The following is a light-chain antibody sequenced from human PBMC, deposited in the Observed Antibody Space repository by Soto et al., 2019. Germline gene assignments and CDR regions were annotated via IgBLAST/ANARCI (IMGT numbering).Light chain of an antibody. CDR1: IRYVGGYNY. J-gene: IGLJ1*01. CDR3: SSYVGTNSYV. CDR2: EVY. Sequence: QSVLTQPPSASGSPGQSVTISCTGTIRYVGGYNYVSWYQHNTGKAPKLIIYEVYKRPSGVPDRFSGSKSGNTAALTVSGLQAEDEADYYCSSYVGTNSYVFGTGTKLTVL. V-gene: IGLV2-8*01.